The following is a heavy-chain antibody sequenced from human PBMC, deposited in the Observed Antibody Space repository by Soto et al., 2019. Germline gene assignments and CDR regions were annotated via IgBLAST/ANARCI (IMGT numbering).Heavy chain of an antibody. CDR3: ARDVVVTAVLWYYFDY. D-gene: IGHD2-21*02. Sequence: ASVKVSCKASGYTFTTYGITWVRQAPGQGLEWMGWISGYDGHTKYAQKLQGRVTMTTDTSTSTAYMELRSLRSDDTAVYYCARDVVVTAVLWYYFDYWGQGTLVTVSS. CDR1: GYTFTTYG. CDR2: ISGYDGHT. V-gene: IGHV1-18*01. J-gene: IGHJ4*02.